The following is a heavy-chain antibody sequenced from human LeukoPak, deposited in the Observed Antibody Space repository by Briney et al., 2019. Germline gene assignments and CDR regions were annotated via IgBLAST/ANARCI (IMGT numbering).Heavy chain of an antibody. J-gene: IGHJ4*02. Sequence: PGGSLRLSCAASGFTFSSYAMSWVRQAPGKGLEWVSAISGSGGSTYYADSVKGRFTISRDNSKNTLYLQMNSLRAEDTAVYYCAKDGARYYDSSGYAWGIGGFDYWGQGTLVTVSS. D-gene: IGHD3-22*01. CDR3: AKDGARYYDSSGYAWGIGGFDY. V-gene: IGHV3-23*01. CDR1: GFTFSSYA. CDR2: ISGSGGST.